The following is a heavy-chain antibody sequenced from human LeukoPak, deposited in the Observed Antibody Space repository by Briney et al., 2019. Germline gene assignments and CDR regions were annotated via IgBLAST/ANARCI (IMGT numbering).Heavy chain of an antibody. V-gene: IGHV3-7*03. Sequence: PGGSLRLSCAASGFTFSSYWMSWVRQAPGKGLEWVANIKQDGSEKYYVDSVKGRFTIPRDNAKNSLYLQMNSLRAEDTAVYYCARDSPGELSRLYYYYGMDVWGKGTTVTVSS. CDR3: ARDSPGELSRLYYYYGMDV. D-gene: IGHD3-16*02. CDR1: GFTFSSYW. J-gene: IGHJ6*04. CDR2: IKQDGSEK.